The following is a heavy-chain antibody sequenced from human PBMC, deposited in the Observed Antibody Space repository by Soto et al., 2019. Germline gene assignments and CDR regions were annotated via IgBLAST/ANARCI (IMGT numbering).Heavy chain of an antibody. J-gene: IGHJ4*02. CDR3: ARGGLDDVWSGYLYYLDA. D-gene: IGHD3-3*01. V-gene: IGHV4-30-4*08. CDR2: IYLSGFT. CDR1: GGSITSSKHY. Sequence: LSLTCTVSGGSITSSKHYWSWVRQHPGKGLEWIGYIYLSGFTYSNPSLKSRVSMSIDTSKNEFSLKLSSVTAADTAVYYCARGGLDDVWSGYLYYLDAWGLGTLVTVSS.